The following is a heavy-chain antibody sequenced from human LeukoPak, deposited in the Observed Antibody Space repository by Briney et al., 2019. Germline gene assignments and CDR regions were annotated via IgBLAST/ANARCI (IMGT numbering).Heavy chain of an antibody. CDR3: ARDRELGY. CDR2: IYNSGST. D-gene: IGHD3-10*01. J-gene: IGHJ4*02. CDR1: GGSISSGDYY. Sequence: SETLSLTCTVSGGSISSGDYYWSWIRQPPGKGLEWIGYIYNSGSTNYNPSLKSRVTISVDTSKNQFSLKLTSVTAADTAVYYCARDRELGYWGQGTLVTVSS. V-gene: IGHV4-61*08.